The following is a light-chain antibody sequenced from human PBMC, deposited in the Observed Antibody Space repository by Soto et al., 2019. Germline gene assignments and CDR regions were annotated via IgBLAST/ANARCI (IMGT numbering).Light chain of an antibody. V-gene: IGKV3-11*01. Sequence: EIELTHSPSTLSLSPREPATLSCRASQSVSSNLAWYQQKPGQAPRLLMFGASTRATNIPARFSGSGSGTEFTLTISSLEPEDFAVYYCQQRSIWPPITFGQGTRLEIK. CDR3: QQRSIWPPIT. CDR1: QSVSSN. J-gene: IGKJ5*01. CDR2: GAS.